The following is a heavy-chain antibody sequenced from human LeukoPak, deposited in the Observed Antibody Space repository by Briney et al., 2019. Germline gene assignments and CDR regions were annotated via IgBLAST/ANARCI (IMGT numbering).Heavy chain of an antibody. J-gene: IGHJ5*02. CDR3: AREVATISGNWFDP. D-gene: IGHD5-12*01. CDR1: GGSISSSSYY. V-gene: IGHV4-39*07. CDR2: IYYSGST. Sequence: SETLSLTCTVSGGSISSSSYYWGWIRQPPGKGLEWIGSIYYSGSTYYNPSLKSRVTISVDTSKNQFSPKLSSVTAADTAVYYCAREVATISGNWFDPWGQGTLVTVSS.